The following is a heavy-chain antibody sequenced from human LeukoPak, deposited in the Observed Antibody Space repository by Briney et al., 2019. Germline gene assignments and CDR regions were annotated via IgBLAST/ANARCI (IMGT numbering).Heavy chain of an antibody. J-gene: IGHJ4*02. D-gene: IGHD4-23*01. CDR2: IYPGNSDT. V-gene: IGHV5-51*01. CDR1: GYSFTSYW. CDR3: ARHGGYGGNQKAHFDY. Sequence: GESLKISCKGSGYSFTSYWISWVRQMPGKGLEWMGIIYPGNSDTRYSPSFQGQVTISADKSISTAYLQWSSLKASDTAMYYCARHGGYGGNQKAHFDYWGQGTLVTVSS.